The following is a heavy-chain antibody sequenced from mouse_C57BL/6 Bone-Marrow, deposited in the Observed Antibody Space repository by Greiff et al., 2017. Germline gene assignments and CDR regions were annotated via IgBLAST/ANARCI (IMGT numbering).Heavy chain of an antibody. J-gene: IGHJ2*01. D-gene: IGHD1-1*01. CDR2: LDPSDSYT. CDR1: GYTFTSYW. V-gene: IGHV1-69*01. CDR3: ARAVLLRSFDY. Sequence: QVQLQQPGAELVKPGASVKLSCKASGYTFTSYWMHWVKQRPGQGLEWIGELDPSDSYTNYNQKFKGKSTLTVDKSSSTAYMQLSSLTSEDSAVYYCARAVLLRSFDYWGQGTTLTVSS.